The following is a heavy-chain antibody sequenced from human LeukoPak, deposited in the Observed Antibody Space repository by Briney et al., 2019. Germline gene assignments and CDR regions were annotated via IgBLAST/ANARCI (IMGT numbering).Heavy chain of an antibody. CDR3: ARDSNYDFWSGPQYGKPHNWFDP. CDR1: GFTFSDYY. CDR2: ISSSGSTI. D-gene: IGHD3-3*01. J-gene: IGHJ5*02. Sequence: GGSLRLSCAASGFTFSDYYMSWIRQAPGKGLEWVSYISSSGSTIYYADSVKGRFTISRDNAKNSLYLQMNSLRAEDTAVYYCARDSNYDFWSGPQYGKPHNWFDPWGQGTLVTASS. V-gene: IGHV3-11*04.